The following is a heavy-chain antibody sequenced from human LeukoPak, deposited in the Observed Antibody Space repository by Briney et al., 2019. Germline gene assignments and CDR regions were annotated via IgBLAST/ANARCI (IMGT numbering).Heavy chain of an antibody. CDR2: ISYDGSNK. Sequence: GGSLRLSCAASGFTFSSYAIHWVREAPGKGLEWGADISYDGSNKNYADSVKGRFTISRDNSKNTLYLQMNSLRAEATAVYYCARGETPIAAAGIRYWGQGTLVTVSS. CDR1: GFTFSSYA. D-gene: IGHD6-13*01. CDR3: ARGETPIAAAGIRY. V-gene: IGHV3-30*04. J-gene: IGHJ4*02.